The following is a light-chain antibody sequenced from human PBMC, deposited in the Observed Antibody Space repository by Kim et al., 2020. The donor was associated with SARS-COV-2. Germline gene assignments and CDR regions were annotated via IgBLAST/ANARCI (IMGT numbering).Light chain of an antibody. CDR1: QSINTY. J-gene: IGKJ4*01. V-gene: IGKV1-39*01. Sequence: DIQMTQSPSSLAASVGDRVTIICRASQSINTYLNWYQQKPDKAPKLLIYAASTLQSGVPSRFSGSGSGTDFTLTINSLQPEDFATYHCQQSHTAPLLTFGGGTKVDIK. CDR3: QQSHTAPLLT. CDR2: AAS.